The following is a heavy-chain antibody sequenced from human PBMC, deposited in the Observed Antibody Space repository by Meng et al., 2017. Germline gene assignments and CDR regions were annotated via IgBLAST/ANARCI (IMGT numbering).Heavy chain of an antibody. J-gene: IGHJ4*02. V-gene: IGHV3-74*02. CDR1: GFTFNNYW. D-gene: IGHD1-1*01. Sequence: VQVGESGGGVVQPGRSLRLSCEASGFTFNNYWMHWVRQVPGKGLVWVSRISGDGSITNYADSVKGRFTISRDNAKNTLYLQMNSLRPEDTAVYYCLDEAPRSDYWGQGSLVTVSS. CDR2: ISGDGSIT. CDR3: LDEAPRSDY.